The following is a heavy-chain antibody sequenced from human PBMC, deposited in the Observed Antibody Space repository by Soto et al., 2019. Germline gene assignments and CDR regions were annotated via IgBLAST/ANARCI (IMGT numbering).Heavy chain of an antibody. CDR2: IYSSGST. Sequence: SETLSLTCTVSGGSISNYYWSWIRQPPGKGLEWIGYIYSSGSTHYNPSLQSRVTISIDTSKNQVSLKVNSVTAADTAVYYCARDHPHSYGVYYFDYWGQGTPVTVS. D-gene: IGHD5-18*01. CDR3: ARDHPHSYGVYYFDY. CDR1: GGSISNYY. J-gene: IGHJ4*02. V-gene: IGHV4-59*01.